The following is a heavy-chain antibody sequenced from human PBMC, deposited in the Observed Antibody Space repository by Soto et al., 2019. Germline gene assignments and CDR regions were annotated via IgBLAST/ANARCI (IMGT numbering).Heavy chain of an antibody. D-gene: IGHD2-15*01. J-gene: IGHJ6*02. CDR3: ANLQGRDDYYYYGMDV. CDR2: ISYDGSNK. Sequence: GGSLRLSCAASGFTFSSYGMHWVRQAPGKGLEWVAVISYDGSNKYYADSVKGRFTISRDNSKNTLYLQMNSLRAEDTAVYYCANLQGRDDYYYYGMDVWGQGTTVTVSS. V-gene: IGHV3-30*18. CDR1: GFTFSSYG.